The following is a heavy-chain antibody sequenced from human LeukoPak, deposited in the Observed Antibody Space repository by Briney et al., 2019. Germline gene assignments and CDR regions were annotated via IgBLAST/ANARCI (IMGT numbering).Heavy chain of an antibody. V-gene: IGHV1-18*01. CDR2: ISAYNGNT. J-gene: IGHJ3*02. D-gene: IGHD1-7*01. Sequence: GASVKVSCKASGYTFTSYGISWVRQAPGQGLEWMGWISAYNGNTNYAQKLQGRATMTTDTSTSTAYMELRSLRSDDTAVYYCARSITGTTPGAFDIWGQGTMVTVSS. CDR3: ARSITGTTPGAFDI. CDR1: GYTFTSYG.